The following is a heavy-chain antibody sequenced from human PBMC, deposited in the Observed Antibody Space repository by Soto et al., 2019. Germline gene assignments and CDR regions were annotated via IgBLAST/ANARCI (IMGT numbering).Heavy chain of an antibody. J-gene: IGHJ4*02. CDR1: CGSLNSGGFY. D-gene: IGHD3-10*01. CDR2: IYYSGST. Sequence: PSGTPCLPSPVSCGSLNSGGFYWGRIRQHPGKGLEWIGYIYYSGSTYYNPSLKSRVTISVDTSKNQFSLKLSSVTAADTAVYYCAGQRWLQSGNDYWGQGTLVTAPQ. CDR3: AGQRWLQSGNDY. V-gene: IGHV4-31*02.